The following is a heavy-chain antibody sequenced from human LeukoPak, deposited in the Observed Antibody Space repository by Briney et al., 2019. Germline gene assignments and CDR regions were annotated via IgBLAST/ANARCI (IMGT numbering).Heavy chain of an antibody. CDR3: AKDLGGSGSFSAFDI. J-gene: IGHJ4*02. CDR2: ISSSSSYI. CDR1: GFTFSSYS. D-gene: IGHD3-10*01. Sequence: SGGSLRLSCAASGFTFSSYSMNWVRQAPGKGLEWVSSISSSSSYIYYADSVKGRFTISRDNAKNSLYLQMNSLRAEDTAVYYCAKDLGGSGSFSAFDIWGQGTLVTVSS. V-gene: IGHV3-21*01.